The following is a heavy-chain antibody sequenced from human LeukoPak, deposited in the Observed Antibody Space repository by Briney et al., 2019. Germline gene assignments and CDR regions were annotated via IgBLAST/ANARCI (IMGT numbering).Heavy chain of an antibody. CDR1: GFTFSSYA. CDR3: ATTYSSSSSY. Sequence: GGSLRLSCAASGFTFSSYAMSWVRQAPGKGLEWVSAISGSGGSTYYADSVKGRFTISRDNSKNTLYLRMNSLRAEDTAVYYCATTYSSSSSYWGQGTLVTVSS. D-gene: IGHD6-6*01. J-gene: IGHJ4*02. CDR2: ISGSGGST. V-gene: IGHV3-23*01.